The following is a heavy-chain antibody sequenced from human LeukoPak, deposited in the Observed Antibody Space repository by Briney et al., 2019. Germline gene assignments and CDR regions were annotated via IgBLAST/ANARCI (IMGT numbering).Heavy chain of an antibody. CDR2: IKTDGSEK. CDR3: ARARAGYYALFQH. D-gene: IGHD3-10*01. V-gene: IGHV3-7*03. CDR1: GFTFSNYW. J-gene: IGHJ1*01. Sequence: GGSLRLSCEGSGFTFSNYWMGWVRQAPGKGLQWVANIKTDGSEKYYVDSVKGRFTISRDNAKNSLYLQMDSLRVEDTAFYYCARARAGYYALFQHWGQGSLVIVSS.